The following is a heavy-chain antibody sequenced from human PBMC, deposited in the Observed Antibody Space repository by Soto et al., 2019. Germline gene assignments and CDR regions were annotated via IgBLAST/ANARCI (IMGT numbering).Heavy chain of an antibody. J-gene: IGHJ4*02. D-gene: IGHD3-10*01. CDR3: AREVQVHTPAFVY. CDR2: ISPMFGAA. V-gene: IGHV1-69*19. CDR1: GGTFNTYA. Sequence: QVQLVQSGAEMKKPGSSVKVSCQSSGGTFNTYAMNWVRQAPGQGPEWMGDISPMFGAANYAPKFQGRVTTTADESTGKSYMQLSSLTSEEKTLYCCAREVQVHTPAFVYWGQGTLVTVSS.